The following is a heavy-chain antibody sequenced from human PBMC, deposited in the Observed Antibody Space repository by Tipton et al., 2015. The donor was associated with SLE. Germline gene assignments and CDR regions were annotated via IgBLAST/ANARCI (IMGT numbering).Heavy chain of an antibody. CDR2: IYYSGST. V-gene: IGHV4-59*01. J-gene: IGHJ3*02. D-gene: IGHD2-15*01. Sequence: TLSLTCTVSGGSISSYYWSWIRQPPGKGLEWIGYIYYSGSTNYNPSPKSRVTISVDTSKTQIPLKLSSVTAADTAVYYCARVDRGHGSGPVRALDIRGLGTMVPVSS. CDR1: GGSISSYY. CDR3: ARVDRGHGSGPVRALDI.